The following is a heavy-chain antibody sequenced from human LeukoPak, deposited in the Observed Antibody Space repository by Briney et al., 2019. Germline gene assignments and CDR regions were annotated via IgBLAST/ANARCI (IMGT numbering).Heavy chain of an antibody. V-gene: IGHV1-69*04. J-gene: IGHJ4*02. CDR2: IIPIFGIA. CDR1: GGTFSSYA. D-gene: IGHD2-21*02. CDR3: AKTASEYYFDY. Sequence: SVKVSCKASGGTFSSYAINWARQAPGQGLEWMGRIIPIFGIANYAQKFQGRVTITADKSTSTAYMELSSLRSEDTAVYYCAKTASEYYFDYWGQGTLVTVSS.